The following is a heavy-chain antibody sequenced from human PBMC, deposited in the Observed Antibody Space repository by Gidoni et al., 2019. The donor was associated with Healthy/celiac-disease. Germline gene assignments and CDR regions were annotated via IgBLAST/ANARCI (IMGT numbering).Heavy chain of an antibody. D-gene: IGHD2-2*01. V-gene: IGHV3-49*03. CDR2: IRSKAYGGTT. CDR3: TRGDIVVVPAAMGAYYFDY. Sequence: EVQLVESGGGLVQPGRSLRLSCTASGFTLGDYAMSWLRQAPGKGLECVGFIRSKAYGGTTEYAASVKGRFTISRDDSKSIAYLQMNSLKTEDTAVYYCTRGDIVVVPAAMGAYYFDYWGQGTLVTVSS. CDR1: GFTLGDYA. J-gene: IGHJ4*02.